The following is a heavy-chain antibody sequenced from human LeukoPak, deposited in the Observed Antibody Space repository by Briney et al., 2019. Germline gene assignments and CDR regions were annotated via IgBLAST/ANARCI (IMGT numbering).Heavy chain of an antibody. CDR2: IYYSGST. CDR3: ARVGSSSSRAPDY. D-gene: IGHD6-6*01. J-gene: IGHJ4*02. V-gene: IGHV4-59*12. CDR1: GGSISSYY. Sequence: SETLSLTCTVSGGSISSYYWSWIRQPPGKGLEWIGYIYYSGSTNYNPSLKSRVTISVDTSKNQFSLKLSSVTAADTAVYYCARVGSSSSRAPDYWGQGTLVTVSS.